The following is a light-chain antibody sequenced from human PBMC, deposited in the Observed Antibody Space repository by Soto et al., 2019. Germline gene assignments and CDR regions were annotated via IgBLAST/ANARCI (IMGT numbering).Light chain of an antibody. CDR1: TGAVTSGHY. Sequence: QAVLTQEPSLTVSPGGTVTLTCGSSTGAVTSGHYPYWFQQKPGQAPRTLIYDTSNKHSWTPARFSGSLLGGKAALTLSGAQPEDEADYYCLLSYSGARPWVFGGGTKLTVL. CDR3: LLSYSGARPWV. J-gene: IGLJ3*02. V-gene: IGLV7-46*01. CDR2: DTS.